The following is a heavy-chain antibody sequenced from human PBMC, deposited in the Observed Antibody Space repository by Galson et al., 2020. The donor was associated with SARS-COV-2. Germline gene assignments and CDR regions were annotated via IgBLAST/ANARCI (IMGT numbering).Heavy chain of an antibody. V-gene: IGHV4-39*01. J-gene: IGHJ4*02. Sequence: SETLSLTCTVSGGSISSSNYYWGWVRQPPGEGLEWLGSIYYTESNYYNPSLTSRVTTSVDTSRNQFSLKLSSVTAADTAVYYCARQILTGYYSFYYFDFWGQGTLVTVSS. CDR3: ARQILTGYYSFYYFDF. CDR2: IYYTESN. D-gene: IGHD3-9*01. CDR1: GGSISSSNYY.